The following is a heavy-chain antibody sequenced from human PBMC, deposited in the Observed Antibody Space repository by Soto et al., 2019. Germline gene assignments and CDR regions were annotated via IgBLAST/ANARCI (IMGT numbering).Heavy chain of an antibody. CDR1: GFTFSSYA. CDR2: ISGYNGKT. D-gene: IGHD3-9*01. Sequence: QVQLVQSGGDVKKTGASVKVSCKASGFTFSSYAFSWVRQAPGQGLEWMGWISGYNGKTFSAQRFQGRVTMTTDTSTSTGYMERRSLTSDATAVYYCARVNYHSMTGFYASLDYYGMEVWCQGTTVTVSS. V-gene: IGHV1-18*01. CDR3: ARVNYHSMTGFYASLDYYGMEV. J-gene: IGHJ6*02.